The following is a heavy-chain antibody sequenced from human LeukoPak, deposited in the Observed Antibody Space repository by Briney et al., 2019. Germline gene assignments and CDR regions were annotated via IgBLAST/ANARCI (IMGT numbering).Heavy chain of an antibody. CDR2: ISGSGGST. CDR3: AKGALISAWYFDY. V-gene: IGHV3-23*01. J-gene: IGHJ4*02. Sequence: GGSLRLSCAASGFTFSSYAMSWVRQAPGKGLEWVAAISGSGGSTFYADSVKGRFTISRDNSKNTLYLHMNSLRAEDTAVYYCAKGALISAWYFDYWGQGTLVTVSS. CDR1: GFTFSSYA. D-gene: IGHD6-19*01.